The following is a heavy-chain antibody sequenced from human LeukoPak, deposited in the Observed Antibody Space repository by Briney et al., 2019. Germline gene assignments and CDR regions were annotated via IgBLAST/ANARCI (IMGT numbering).Heavy chain of an antibody. V-gene: IGHV3-53*01. CDR2: IYSGGST. D-gene: IGHD3-22*01. CDR3: ARGFYYDSSGYRTNAFDI. J-gene: IGHJ3*02. Sequence: PGGSLRLSCAASGFTFSSYWMSWVRQAPGKGLEWVSVIYSGGSTYYADSVKGRFTISRDNSKNTLYLQMNSPRAEDTAVYYCARGFYYDSSGYRTNAFDIWGQGTMVTVSS. CDR1: GFTFSSYW.